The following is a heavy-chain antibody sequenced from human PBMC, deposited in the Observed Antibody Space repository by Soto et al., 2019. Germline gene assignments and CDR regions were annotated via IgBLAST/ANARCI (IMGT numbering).Heavy chain of an antibody. CDR3: ARWTYCGGDCYWLDF. J-gene: IGHJ4*02. Sequence: SETLSLTCTVSGGYISSYYWSWIRQPPGKGLEWIGNIYYSGSANYDPSLRSRVTISLNTSKNQFSLNLNSVTAADTAIYYCARWTYCGGDCYWLDFWGQGTLVTVSS. CDR1: GGYISSYY. D-gene: IGHD2-21*02. CDR2: IYYSGSA. V-gene: IGHV4-59*01.